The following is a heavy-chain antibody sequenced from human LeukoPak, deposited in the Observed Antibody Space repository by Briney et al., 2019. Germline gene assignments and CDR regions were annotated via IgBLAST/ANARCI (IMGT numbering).Heavy chain of an antibody. CDR3: ARESVAGNEVRYYFDY. CDR2: IIPIFGTA. Sequence: GASVKVSYKASGGTFSSYAISWVRQAPGQGLEWMGGIIPIFGTANYAQKFQGRVTITADESTSTAYMELSSLRSEDTAVYYCARESVAGNEVRYYFDYWGQGTLVTVSS. D-gene: IGHD6-19*01. J-gene: IGHJ4*02. CDR1: GGTFSSYA. V-gene: IGHV1-69*13.